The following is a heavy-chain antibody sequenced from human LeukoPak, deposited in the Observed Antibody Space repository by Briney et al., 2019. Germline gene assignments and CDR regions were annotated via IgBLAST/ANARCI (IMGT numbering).Heavy chain of an antibody. CDR2: MNPNSGNT. Sequence: ASVKVSCKASGYTFTSYDINWVRQATGQGLEWMGWMNPNSGNTGYAQKFQGRVTMTRNTSISTAYMELSSLRSEDTAVYYCATLRPLYYYDSSGYFHWGQGTLVTVSS. J-gene: IGHJ4*02. CDR1: GYTFTSYD. V-gene: IGHV1-8*01. CDR3: ATLRPLYYYDSSGYFH. D-gene: IGHD3-22*01.